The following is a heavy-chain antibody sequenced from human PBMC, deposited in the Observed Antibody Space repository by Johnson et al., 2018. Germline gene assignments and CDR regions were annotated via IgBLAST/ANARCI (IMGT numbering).Heavy chain of an antibody. Sequence: QVQLVQSGAEVKKPGASVKVSCKASGYTFTSYYMHWVRQAPGQGLEWMGIINPSGGSTSYAQKFQGSGTMTRDTSTSKVYMELGSLGSEDTAGYYWARDTYYYDSSGQGAFDYWGQGNLVTVSS. D-gene: IGHD3-22*01. J-gene: IGHJ4*02. CDR2: INPSGGST. CDR3: ARDTYYYDSSGQGAFDY. CDR1: GYTFTSYY. V-gene: IGHV1-46*01.